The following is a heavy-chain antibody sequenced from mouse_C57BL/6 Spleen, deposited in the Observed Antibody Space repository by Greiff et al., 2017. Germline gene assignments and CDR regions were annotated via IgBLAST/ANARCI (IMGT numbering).Heavy chain of an antibody. CDR1: GYAFSSSW. J-gene: IGHJ2*01. Sequence: QVQLQQSGPELVKPGASVKISCKASGYAFSSSWMNWVKQRPGKGLEWIGRIYPGDGDTNYNGKFKGKATLTADKSSSTAYMQLSSLTSEYAAVYFCAREDCGYYFDYWGQGTTLTVSS. CDR2: IYPGDGDT. CDR3: AREDCGYYFDY. D-gene: IGHD3-1*01. V-gene: IGHV1-82*01.